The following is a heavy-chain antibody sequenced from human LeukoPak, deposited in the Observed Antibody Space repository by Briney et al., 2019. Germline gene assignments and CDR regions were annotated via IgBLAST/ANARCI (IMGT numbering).Heavy chain of an antibody. CDR2: IYYSGST. D-gene: IGHD2-2*01. CDR1: GGSISSGSYY. CDR3: ARRYCSSTSCYEEY. V-gene: IGHV4-39*01. Sequence: PSQTLSLTCTVSGGSISSGSYYWSWIRQPPGKGLEWIGSIYYSGSTYYNPSLKSRVTISVDTSKNQFSLKLSSVTAADTAVYYCARRYCSSTSCYEEYWGQGTLVTVSS. J-gene: IGHJ4*02.